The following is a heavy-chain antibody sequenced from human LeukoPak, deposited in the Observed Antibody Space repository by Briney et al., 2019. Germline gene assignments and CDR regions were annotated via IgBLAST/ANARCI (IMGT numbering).Heavy chain of an antibody. CDR1: GFTVSSNY. Sequence: GGSLRLSCAASGFTVSSNYMSWVRQAPGKGLAWVASVDEDGSEKQYVDSVKGRVTISRDNAKNSLYLQMNSLRAEDTAMYYCARDGWFGDYNWFDPWGQGTLVTVSS. V-gene: IGHV3-7*01. D-gene: IGHD3-10*01. CDR2: VDEDGSEK. J-gene: IGHJ5*02. CDR3: ARDGWFGDYNWFDP.